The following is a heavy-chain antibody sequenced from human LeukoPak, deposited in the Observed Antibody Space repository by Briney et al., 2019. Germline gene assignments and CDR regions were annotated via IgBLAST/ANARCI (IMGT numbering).Heavy chain of an antibody. D-gene: IGHD3-22*01. CDR2: ISWNSGSI. CDR1: GFTFDDYA. CDR3: AKASGYYYDSSAYDDY. Sequence: GGSLRLSCAASGFTFDDYAMHWVRQAPGKGLEWVSGISWNSGSIGYADSVMGRFTISRDNAKNSLYLQMNSLRAEDTALYYCAKASGYYYDSSAYDDYWGQGTLVTVSS. J-gene: IGHJ4*02. V-gene: IGHV3-9*01.